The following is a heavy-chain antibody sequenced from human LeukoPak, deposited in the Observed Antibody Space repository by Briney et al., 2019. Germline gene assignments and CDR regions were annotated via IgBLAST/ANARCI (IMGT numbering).Heavy chain of an antibody. Sequence: GGSLRLSCAASGFTFSSYWMHWVRQAPGKGLVWVSRIKSDGKTNYADSVKGRFTISRDNAKNTVSLQMNSLRAEDTGVYYCARAPSEIGGYYPEYFRHWGQGTLVTIS. CDR2: IKSDGKT. D-gene: IGHD3-22*01. J-gene: IGHJ1*01. CDR3: ARAPSEIGGYYPEYFRH. CDR1: GFTFSSYW. V-gene: IGHV3-74*01.